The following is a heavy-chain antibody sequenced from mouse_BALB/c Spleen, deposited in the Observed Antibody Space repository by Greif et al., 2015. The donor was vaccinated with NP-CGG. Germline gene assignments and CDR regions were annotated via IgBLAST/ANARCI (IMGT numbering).Heavy chain of an antibody. D-gene: IGHD2-3*01. CDR1: GYTFTSYW. J-gene: IGHJ3*01. CDR2: INPSNGRT. V-gene: IGHV1S81*02. Sequence: QVQLQQSGAELVKPGASVKLSCKASGYTFTSYWMHWVKQRPGQGLEWIGEINPSNGRTNYNEKFKSKATLTVDKSSSXAYMQLSSLTSEDSAVYYCAIYDGPPFAYWGQGTLVTVSA. CDR3: AIYDGPPFAY.